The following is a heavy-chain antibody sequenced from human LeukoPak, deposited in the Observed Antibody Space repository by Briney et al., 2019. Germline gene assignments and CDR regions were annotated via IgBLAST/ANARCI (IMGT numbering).Heavy chain of an antibody. CDR2: IYPGDSDT. J-gene: IGHJ4*02. V-gene: IGHV5-51*01. CDR1: GYSFTSYW. CDR3: ARQEYSGSYSFDY. D-gene: IGHD1-26*01. Sequence: GESLKISCKGSGYSFTSYWIGWVRQMPGKGLEWMGIIYPGDSDTRYSPSLQGQVTISADKSISTGYLQWSSLKASGTAMYYCARQEYSGSYSFDYWGQGTLVTVSS.